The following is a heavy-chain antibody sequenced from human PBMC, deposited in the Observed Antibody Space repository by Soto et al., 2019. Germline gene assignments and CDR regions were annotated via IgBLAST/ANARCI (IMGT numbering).Heavy chain of an antibody. D-gene: IGHD1-26*01. CDR3: ARAPEGGSYFPEQ. V-gene: IGHV3-33*01. Sequence: PWGSGRLSCAACGFTFSSYGMHWVRQAPGKGLEWVAVIWYYVSNKYYADSVKGRFTISRDNSKNTLYLQMNSLRAEDTAVYYCARAPEGGSYFPEQWGQGILVSVSS. CDR1: GFTFSSYG. CDR2: IWYYVSNK. J-gene: IGHJ4*02.